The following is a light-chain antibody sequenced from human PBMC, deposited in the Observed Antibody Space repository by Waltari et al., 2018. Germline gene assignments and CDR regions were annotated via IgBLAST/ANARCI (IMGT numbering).Light chain of an antibody. V-gene: IGKV1-5*03. J-gene: IGKJ3*01. CDR3: QQYNSYPT. CDR1: RSISSW. Sequence: DIQMTQSPSTPSASVGDSVTITCRASRSISSWLAWYQQKPGKAPKLLIYKASSLESGVPSRFSGSGSGTEFTLTISSLQPDDFATYYCQQYNSYPTFGPGTKVDIK. CDR2: KAS.